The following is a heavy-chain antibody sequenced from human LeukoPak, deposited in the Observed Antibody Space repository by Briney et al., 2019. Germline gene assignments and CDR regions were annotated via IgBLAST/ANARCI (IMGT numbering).Heavy chain of an antibody. CDR3: ARDPGQQWLVYQSVEGAFDI. V-gene: IGHV3-74*01. J-gene: IGHJ3*02. CDR1: GFTFSSYW. CDR2: INSDGSST. D-gene: IGHD6-19*01. Sequence: GGSLRLSCAASGFTFSSYWMHWVRQAPGKGLVWVSRINSDGSSTSYAYSVKGRFTIYRDNAKNTLYLQMNSLRAEDTAVYYCARDPGQQWLVYQSVEGAFDIWGQGTMVTVSS.